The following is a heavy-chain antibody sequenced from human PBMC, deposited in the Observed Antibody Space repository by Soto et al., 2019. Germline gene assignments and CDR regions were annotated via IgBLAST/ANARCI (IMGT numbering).Heavy chain of an antibody. CDR2: ISGSGGST. Sequence: GGSLRLSCAASGFTFSSYAMSWVRQAPGKGLEWVSAISGSGGSTYYADSVKGRFTISRDNSKNTLYLQMNSLRAEDTAVYYCAKGIVVVPAAMDYYYGMDVWGQGTTVTVS. CDR1: GFTFSSYA. CDR3: AKGIVVVPAAMDYYYGMDV. J-gene: IGHJ6*02. D-gene: IGHD2-2*01. V-gene: IGHV3-23*01.